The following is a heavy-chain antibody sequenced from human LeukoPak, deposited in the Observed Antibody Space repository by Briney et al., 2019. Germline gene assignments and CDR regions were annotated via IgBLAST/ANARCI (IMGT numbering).Heavy chain of an antibody. CDR3: ARDALYNNGWYYFDY. D-gene: IGHD6-19*01. Sequence: GGSLRLSCAASGFTFSSYSMNWVRQAPGEGLEWVSSISGSSSYIYYADSLEGRFTISRDNAKNSLYLQMNSLRAEDTAVYYCARDALYNNGWYYFDYWGQGTRVTVSS. CDR1: GFTFSSYS. CDR2: ISGSSSYI. J-gene: IGHJ4*02. V-gene: IGHV3-21*01.